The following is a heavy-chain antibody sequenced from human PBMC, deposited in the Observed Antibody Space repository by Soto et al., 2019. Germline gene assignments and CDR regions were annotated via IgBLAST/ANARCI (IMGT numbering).Heavy chain of an antibody. CDR1: GFTFDDYT. D-gene: IGHD2-15*01. CDR2: ISGSGGST. V-gene: IGHV3-23*01. CDR3: ARSLKYCSGGSCYYYFYMDV. J-gene: IGHJ6*03. Sequence: GGSLRLSCAASGFTFDDYTMHWVRQAPGKGLEWVSAISGSGGSTYYADSVKGRFTISRDNSKNTLSLQMNSLRAEDTAVYYCARSLKYCSGGSCYYYFYMDVWGKGTTVTVSS.